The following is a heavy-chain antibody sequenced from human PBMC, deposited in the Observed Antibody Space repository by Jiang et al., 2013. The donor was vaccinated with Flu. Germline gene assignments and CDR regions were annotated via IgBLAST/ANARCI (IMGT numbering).Heavy chain of an antibody. V-gene: IGHV1-24*01. J-gene: IGHJ4*02. CDR3: ATDLSELGLYYFDY. CDR2: FDPEDGET. Sequence: EVKKPGASVKVSCKVSGYTLTELSMHWVRQAPGKGLEWMGGFDPEDGETIYAQKFQGRVTMTEDTSTDTAYMELSSLGSEDTAVYYCATDLSELGLYYFDYWGQGTLVTVSS. D-gene: IGHD7-27*01. CDR1: GYTLTELS.